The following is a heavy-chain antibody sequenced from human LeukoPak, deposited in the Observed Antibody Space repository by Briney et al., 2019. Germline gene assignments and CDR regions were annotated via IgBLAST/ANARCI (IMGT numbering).Heavy chain of an antibody. CDR2: INHSGST. CDR1: GGSFSGYY. D-gene: IGHD5-12*01. V-gene: IGHV4-34*01. CDR3: AAKRDIGYDFDY. Sequence: PSETLSLTCAVYGGSFSGYYWSWIRQPPGKGLEWIGEINHSGSTNYNPSLKSRVTISVDTSKKQFSLKLSSVTAADTAVYYCAAKRDIGYDFDYWGQGTPVTVSS. J-gene: IGHJ4*02.